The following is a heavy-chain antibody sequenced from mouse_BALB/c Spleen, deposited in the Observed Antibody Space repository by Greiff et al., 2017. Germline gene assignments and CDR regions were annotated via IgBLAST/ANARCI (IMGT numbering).Heavy chain of an antibody. CDR2: IYPGDGDT. CDR3: AREGYDGYAMDY. D-gene: IGHD2-14*01. V-gene: IGHV1-87*01. J-gene: IGHJ4*01. Sequence: QVQLKESGAELARPGASVKLSCKASGYTFTSYWMQWVKQRPGQGLEWIGAIYPGDGDTRYTQKFKGKATLTADKSSSTAYMQLSSLASEDSAVYYCAREGYDGYAMDYWGQGTSVTVSS. CDR1: GYTFTSYW.